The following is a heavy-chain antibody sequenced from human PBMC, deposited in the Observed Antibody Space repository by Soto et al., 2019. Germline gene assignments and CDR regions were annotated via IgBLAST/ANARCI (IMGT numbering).Heavy chain of an antibody. V-gene: IGHV1-24*01. CDR3: ATWGYFAGTTDYYYYYYMDV. CDR2: FDPEDGET. D-gene: IGHD1-7*01. CDR1: GYTLTELS. J-gene: IGHJ6*03. Sequence: GASVKVSCKVSGYTLTELSMHWVRQAPGKGLEWMGGFDPEDGETIYAQKFQGRVTMTEDTSTDTAYMELSSLRSEDTAVYYCATWGYFAGTTDYYYYYYMDVWGKGITVTVSS.